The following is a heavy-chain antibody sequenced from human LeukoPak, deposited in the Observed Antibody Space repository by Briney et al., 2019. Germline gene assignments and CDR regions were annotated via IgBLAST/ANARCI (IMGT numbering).Heavy chain of an antibody. CDR3: ARHALRSSMHNWFDP. D-gene: IGHD6-13*01. V-gene: IGHV5-51*01. Sequence: GESLKISCKGSGYSFTSYWIGWVRQMPGKGLEWMGIIYPGDSDTRYSPSFQGRVTISADKSISTAYLQWSSLKASDTAMYYCARHALRSSMHNWFDPWGQGTLVTVSS. CDR2: IYPGDSDT. CDR1: GYSFTSYW. J-gene: IGHJ5*02.